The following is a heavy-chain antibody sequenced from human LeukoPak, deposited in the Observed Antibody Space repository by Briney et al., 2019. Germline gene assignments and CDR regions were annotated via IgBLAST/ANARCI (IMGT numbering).Heavy chain of an antibody. Sequence: SETLSLTCTVSGGSISSYYWNWIRQPPGKGLEWIGYINYIRTTDYNPSLKSRVTISLDTSKNRFSLKLSSGTAADTAMYYCARSYSSSDHYYYYGMDVWGQGTTVTVSS. D-gene: IGHD6-13*01. CDR2: INYIRTT. J-gene: IGHJ6*02. CDR3: ARSYSSSDHYYYYGMDV. V-gene: IGHV4-59*08. CDR1: GGSISSYY.